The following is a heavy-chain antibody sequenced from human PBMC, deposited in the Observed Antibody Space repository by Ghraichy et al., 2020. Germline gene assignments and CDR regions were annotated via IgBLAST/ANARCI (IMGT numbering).Heavy chain of an antibody. J-gene: IGHJ3*02. CDR1: GFSFSSHA. Sequence: GGSLRLSCAASGFSFSSHAMTWVRQAPGRGLEWVSLISGSGGTGNIYYADSVKGRFTMSRDNSKNTLYLQMNSLSAEDTAVYYCAKCRIAARNDAFDIWGQGTMVTVSS. D-gene: IGHD6-6*01. CDR2: ISGSGGTGNI. CDR3: AKCRIAARNDAFDI. V-gene: IGHV3-23*01.